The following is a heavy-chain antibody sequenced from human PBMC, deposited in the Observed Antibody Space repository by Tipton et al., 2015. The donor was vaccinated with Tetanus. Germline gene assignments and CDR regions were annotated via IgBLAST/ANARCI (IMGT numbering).Heavy chain of an antibody. CDR2: ISTSGSFI. D-gene: IGHD3-10*01. Sequence: SLRLSCAASGFIFSDYYMSWIRQAPGEGLEWVSSISTSGSFIKYADSVKGRFTISRNNAKNSLYLHLDSLRPEDTGVYFCARDFGATYPIWFFDLWGRGTLVTVSS. CDR3: ARDFGATYPIWFFDL. J-gene: IGHJ2*01. CDR1: GFIFSDYY. V-gene: IGHV3-11*06.